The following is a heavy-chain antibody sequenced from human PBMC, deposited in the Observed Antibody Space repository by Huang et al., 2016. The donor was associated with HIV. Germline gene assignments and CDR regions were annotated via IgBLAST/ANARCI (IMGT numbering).Heavy chain of an antibody. CDR1: GYSFTSYW. V-gene: IGHV5-51*01. Sequence: EGQMVHSGAVRKKPGESLRISCRASGYSFTSYWLGWVRQMPGKGRGGMGLIDPDDSDSRYSPSIEGKVNHSAENSTNTARMLWGSLKASESAMYYCTKLVRRDVSSRDGFDVWGQGTLVTVSS. CDR3: TKLVRRDVSSRDGFDV. D-gene: IGHD3-22*01. CDR2: IDPDDSDS. J-gene: IGHJ3*01.